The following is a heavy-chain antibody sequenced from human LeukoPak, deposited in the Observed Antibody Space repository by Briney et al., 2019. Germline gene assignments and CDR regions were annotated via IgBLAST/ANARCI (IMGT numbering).Heavy chain of an antibody. CDR1: GGSLSSYS. J-gene: IGHJ5*02. Sequence: PETLSLTRTVSGGSLSSYSWSWIRQPAGKGLACIGGIYTRESTNYNPCLKSRVTISVDKSKNQFSLKLSSVTAADTAVYYCAREADYYDSSGSVDWFDPWGQGTLVTVSS. V-gene: IGHV4-4*07. CDR3: AREADYYDSSGSVDWFDP. CDR2: IYTREST. D-gene: IGHD3-22*01.